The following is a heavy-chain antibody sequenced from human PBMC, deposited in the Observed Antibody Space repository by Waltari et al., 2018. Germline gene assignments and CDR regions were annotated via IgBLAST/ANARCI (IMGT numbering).Heavy chain of an antibody. Sequence: EVQLVESGGGLVTPGGSLRLSCAASGFTFRSSSMNWVRKAPGKGLEWVSSITGSGGLIYYADSVKGRFTISRDNAKNSLFLQMNSLSAEDTAVYYCARNGIGYEYYYMDVWGKGTTVTVSS. D-gene: IGHD5-12*01. CDR2: ITGSGGLI. CDR1: GFTFRSSS. CDR3: ARNGIGYEYYYMDV. J-gene: IGHJ6*03. V-gene: IGHV3-21*01.